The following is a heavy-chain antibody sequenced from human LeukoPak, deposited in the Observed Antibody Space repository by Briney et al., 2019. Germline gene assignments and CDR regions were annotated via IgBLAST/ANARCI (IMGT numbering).Heavy chain of an antibody. CDR3: ASLLNGGVSHWFDP. CDR2: IFYSGNT. D-gene: IGHD7-27*01. V-gene: IGHV4-30-4*01. Sequence: SETLSLTCTVSGGSISCGDYYWSWIRQPPGKGLKWIGYIFYSGNTYHNPSLKSRVPISVDTSKNRFSLKLSSVTAADTAVYYCASLLNGGVSHWFDPWGQGTLVTVSS. J-gene: IGHJ5*02. CDR1: GGSISCGDYY.